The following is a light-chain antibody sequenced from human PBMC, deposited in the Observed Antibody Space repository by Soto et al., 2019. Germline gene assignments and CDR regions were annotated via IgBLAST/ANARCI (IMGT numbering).Light chain of an antibody. CDR3: CSYAGSYTVV. V-gene: IGLV2-11*01. Sequence: QSALTQPRSVSGSPGQSVTISCTGTSSDVGGYNYVSWYQQHPGKAPKLMIYDVSKWPSGVPDRFSGSKSGNTASLTISGLQAEDEADYYCCSYAGSYTVVFGGVTKLTVL. J-gene: IGLJ2*01. CDR2: DVS. CDR1: SSDVGGYNY.